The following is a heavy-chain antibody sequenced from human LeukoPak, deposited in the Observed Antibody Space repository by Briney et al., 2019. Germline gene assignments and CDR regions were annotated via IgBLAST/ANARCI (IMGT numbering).Heavy chain of an antibody. CDR3: AIITIFGVALPRDY. Sequence: ASVKVSCKASGYTFTSHGISWVRQAPGQGLEWMGWISAYNGNTNYAQKLQGRVTMTTDTSTSTAYMELRSLRSDDTAVYYCAIITIFGVALPRDYWGQGTLVTVSS. D-gene: IGHD3-3*01. V-gene: IGHV1-18*01. CDR2: ISAYNGNT. J-gene: IGHJ4*02. CDR1: GYTFTSHG.